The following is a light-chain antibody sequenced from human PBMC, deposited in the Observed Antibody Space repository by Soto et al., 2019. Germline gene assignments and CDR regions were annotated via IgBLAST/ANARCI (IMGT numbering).Light chain of an antibody. J-gene: IGKJ5*01. CDR2: AAS. CDR1: QGIANY. V-gene: IGKV1-27*01. CDR3: QQSYSNPVT. Sequence: DIEIAQSPSSLYASLGDRVTITCRASQGIANYLAWYQHTPGKLPNILIYAASTLQSGVPSRFSGGGSGTDFTLTISSLQPEDFSTDYCQQSYSNPVTFGQGTRLEIK.